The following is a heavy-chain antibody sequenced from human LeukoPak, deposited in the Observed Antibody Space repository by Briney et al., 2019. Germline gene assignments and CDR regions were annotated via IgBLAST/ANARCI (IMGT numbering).Heavy chain of an antibody. CDR1: GYIFTGYY. J-gene: IGHJ3*02. Sequence: ASVKVSCKASGYIFTGYYMHWVRQAPGQGLEWMDWINPNSGDTNYAQKFQGRVTMTRDTSISTAYMELSRLRSDDTAVYYCAREEHQNDAFDIWGQGTLVTVSS. V-gene: IGHV1-2*02. CDR2: INPNSGDT. CDR3: AREEHQNDAFDI. D-gene: IGHD1-26*01.